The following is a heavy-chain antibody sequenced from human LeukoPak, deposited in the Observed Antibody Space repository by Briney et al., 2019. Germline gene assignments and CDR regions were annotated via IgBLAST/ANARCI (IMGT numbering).Heavy chain of an antibody. D-gene: IGHD1-14*01. Sequence: IPGGSLRLSCAASGFIFSSYTMNWVRQAPGKGLEWVSSISSSSSYIYFVDSVKGRFTISRDNAKNSLYLQMNSLRAEDTAVYYCARGALGMSGRIVDAFDIWGQGTRVTVSS. CDR3: ARGALGMSGRIVDAFDI. J-gene: IGHJ3*02. CDR2: ISSSSSYI. V-gene: IGHV3-21*01. CDR1: GFIFSSYT.